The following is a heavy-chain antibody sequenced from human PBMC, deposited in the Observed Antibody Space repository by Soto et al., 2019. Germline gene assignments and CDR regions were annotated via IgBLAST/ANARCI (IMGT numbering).Heavy chain of an antibody. CDR2: IYASGST. V-gene: IGHV4-4*07. J-gene: IGHJ4*02. CDR3: ARGGMVIIPTATAFDY. Sequence: PEETLSLTCTVSGGSISTYYWSWIRQPAGKGLEWIGRIYASGSTNYNPSLKSRVTMSVATSKNQFSLKLSSVTAADTAVYYCARGGMVIIPTATAFDYWGQGTLVTVSS. D-gene: IGHD2-2*01. CDR1: GGSISTYY.